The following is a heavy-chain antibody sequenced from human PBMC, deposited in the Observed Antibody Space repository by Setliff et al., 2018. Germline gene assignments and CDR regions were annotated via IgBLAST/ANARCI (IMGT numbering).Heavy chain of an antibody. D-gene: IGHD5-18*01. CDR3: VRHWGGGYSYVRGFGYFDS. CDR2: ITHSGIT. CDR1: GGTFSGYY. Sequence: SETLSLTCAVYGGTFSGYYWTWIRQSPGKGLEWIGEITHSGITNYNPSLKSRVTISKDKSKNQFSLKLSSVTAADTSIYYCVRHWGGGYSYVRGFGYFDSWGRGTPVTVSS. J-gene: IGHJ4*02. V-gene: IGHV4-34*01.